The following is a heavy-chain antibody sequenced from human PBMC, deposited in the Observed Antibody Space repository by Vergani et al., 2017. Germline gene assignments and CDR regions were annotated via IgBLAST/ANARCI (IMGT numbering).Heavy chain of an antibody. D-gene: IGHD6-19*01. CDR2: IWYDGSNK. CDR3: ARGGVHSSGRYQPDY. J-gene: IGHJ4*02. Sequence: QVQLVESGGGVVQPGRSLRLSCAASGFTFSSYGMQWVRQAPGKGLEWVAVIWYDGSNKYYADSVKGRFTISRDNSKNTLYLQMNSLRAEDTAVYYCARGGVHSSGRYQPDYWGQGTLVTVSS. CDR1: GFTFSSYG. V-gene: IGHV3-33*01.